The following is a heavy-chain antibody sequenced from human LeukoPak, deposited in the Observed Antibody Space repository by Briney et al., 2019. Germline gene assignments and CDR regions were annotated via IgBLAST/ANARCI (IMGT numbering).Heavy chain of an antibody. D-gene: IGHD6-19*01. CDR3: ATGGYSAWCDY. CDR2: IDSSGTT. Sequence: SETLSLTCSVSDGSINTYFWSWIRQPAGKGLEWIGRIDSSGTTILNPSLKSRVPISQDKSTKQFSLKLSSVTAADTAVYYCATGGYSAWCDYWGHGTQVIVSS. V-gene: IGHV4-4*07. J-gene: IGHJ4*01. CDR1: DGSINTYF.